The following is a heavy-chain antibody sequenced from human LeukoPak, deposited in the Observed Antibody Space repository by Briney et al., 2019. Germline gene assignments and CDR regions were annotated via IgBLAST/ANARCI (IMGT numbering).Heavy chain of an antibody. CDR2: IYYSGST. Sequence: SETLSLTCTVSGGSISSYYWSWIRQPPGKGLEWIGYIYYSGSTNYNPSLKSRVTISVDTSKNQFSLKLSSVTAAGTAVYYCARGPVVVITTDAFDIWGQGTMVTVSS. D-gene: IGHD3-22*01. V-gene: IGHV4-59*01. CDR1: GGSISSYY. CDR3: ARGPVVVITTDAFDI. J-gene: IGHJ3*02.